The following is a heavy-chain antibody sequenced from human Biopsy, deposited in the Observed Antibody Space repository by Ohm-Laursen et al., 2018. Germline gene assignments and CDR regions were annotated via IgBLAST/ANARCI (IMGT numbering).Heavy chain of an antibody. CDR2: IDWNRGSI. J-gene: IGHJ4*02. CDR1: RFTFEDYA. CDR3: AKDKGAHINYGDLYYFDS. D-gene: IGHD3-10*01. V-gene: IGHV3-9*01. Sequence: SLRLSCAASRFTFEDYAMHWVRLTPGKGLEWVSGIDWNRGSIAYEDSVKGRFTISRDNGKNFLYLQMSSLRVEDTALYFCAKDKGAHINYGDLYYFDSWGPGTMVTVSA.